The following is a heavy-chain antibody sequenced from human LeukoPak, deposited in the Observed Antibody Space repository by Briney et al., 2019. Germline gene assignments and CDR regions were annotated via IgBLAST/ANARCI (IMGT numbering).Heavy chain of an antibody. CDR2: IIPIFGTA. J-gene: IGHJ4*02. Sequence: ASVKVSCKASGGTFSSYAISWVRQAPGQGLEWMGGIIPIFGTANYAQKFQGRVTITADESTSTAYMELRSLRSDDTAVYYCARGPGPYYFDYWGQGTLVAVSS. CDR3: ARGPGPYYFDY. CDR1: GGTFSSYA. V-gene: IGHV1-69*13.